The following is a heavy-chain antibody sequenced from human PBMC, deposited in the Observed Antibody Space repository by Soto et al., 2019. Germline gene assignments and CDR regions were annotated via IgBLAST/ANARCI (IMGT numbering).Heavy chain of an antibody. CDR3: ARSGTPAAAFDI. CDR1: GFTFSSYG. V-gene: IGHV3-33*01. D-gene: IGHD3-10*01. CDR2: IWYDGSNK. J-gene: IGHJ3*02. Sequence: QVQLVESGGGVVQPGRSLRLSCAASGFTFSSYGMHWVRQAPGKGLEWVAVIWYDGSNKYYADSVKGRFTISRDNSKNTLYLQMNSLRAEDTAVYYCARSGTPAAAFDIWGQGTMVTVSS.